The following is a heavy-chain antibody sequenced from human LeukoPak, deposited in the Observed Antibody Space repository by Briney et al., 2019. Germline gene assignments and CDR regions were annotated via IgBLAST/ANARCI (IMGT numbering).Heavy chain of an antibody. J-gene: IGHJ4*02. CDR3: ARGGNSAYSIGY. Sequence: GASVKVSCKASGYTFTDYYMHWVRQAPGQGLAWMGRINPNSGGTSYAQKFQGGVTMTRDTSISTAYMELSRLRSDDTAVYYCARGGNSAYSIGYWGQGTLVTVSS. CDR2: INPNSGGT. D-gene: IGHD3-22*01. V-gene: IGHV1-2*06. CDR1: GYTFTDYY.